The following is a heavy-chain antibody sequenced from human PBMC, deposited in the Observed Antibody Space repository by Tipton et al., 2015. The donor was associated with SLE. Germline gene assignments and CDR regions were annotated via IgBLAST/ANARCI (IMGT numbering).Heavy chain of an antibody. CDR2: IYNSGGT. J-gene: IGHJ6*03. Sequence: LRLSCTVSGGSVSSGGYYWSWIRQHPGKGLEWIGYIYNSGGTDYSPSLKSRVTISADTSKNQFSLKLSSVTAADTAVYYCARDRVYSSSYYMDVWGKGTTVTVSS. CDR1: GGSVSSGGYY. V-gene: IGHV4-31*03. D-gene: IGHD6-13*01. CDR3: ARDRVYSSSYYMDV.